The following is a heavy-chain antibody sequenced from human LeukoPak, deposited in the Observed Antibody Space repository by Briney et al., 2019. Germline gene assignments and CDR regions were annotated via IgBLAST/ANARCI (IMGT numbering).Heavy chain of an antibody. J-gene: IGHJ2*01. CDR3: ARDGYFDL. CDR1: GYTFTTYG. CDR2: ISAHNGNT. V-gene: IGHV1-18*01. Sequence: ASVKVSCKASGYTFTTYGIAWVRHAPGQGLEWMGWISAHNGNTNYAQSLQGRVTMTTDTSTNTAYMELRSLRPDDTAVYYCARDGYFDLWGRGTLVTVSS.